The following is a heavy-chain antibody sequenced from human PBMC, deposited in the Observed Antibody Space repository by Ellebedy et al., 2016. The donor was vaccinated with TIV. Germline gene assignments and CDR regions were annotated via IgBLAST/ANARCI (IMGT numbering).Heavy chain of an antibody. D-gene: IGHD5-24*01. CDR2: IYRGDTT. CDR3: ARDVVGYNSISYFGMDV. J-gene: IGHJ6*02. CDR1: GFSVSDSY. V-gene: IGHV3-66*01. Sequence: PGGSLRLSCAASGFSVSDSYMSRVRQAPGKGLEWVSIIYRGDTTYYYADSVKGRFTISRDNSKNTLYLQMNSLRAEDTAVYYCARDVVGYNSISYFGMDVWGQGTTVTVSS.